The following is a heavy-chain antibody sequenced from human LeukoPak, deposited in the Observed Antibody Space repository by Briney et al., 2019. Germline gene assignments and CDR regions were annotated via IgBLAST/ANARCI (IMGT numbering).Heavy chain of an antibody. V-gene: IGHV3-21*01. J-gene: IGHJ4*02. CDR3: AKDAWLYYFDY. CDR1: GFTFSSYS. D-gene: IGHD3-16*01. CDR2: ISSSSSYI. Sequence: GGSLRLSCAASGFTFSSYSMNWVRQAPGKGLEWVSSISSSSSYIYYADSVKGRFAISRDNSKNTLYLQMNSLRAEDTAVYYCAKDAWLYYFDYWGQGTLVTVSS.